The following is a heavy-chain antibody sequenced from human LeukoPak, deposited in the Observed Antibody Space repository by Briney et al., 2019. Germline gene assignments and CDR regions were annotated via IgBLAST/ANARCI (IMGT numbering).Heavy chain of an antibody. J-gene: IGHJ4*02. V-gene: IGHV4-34*01. CDR3: ARVRGSGWRHFDY. CDR1: GGSFSGYY. D-gene: IGHD6-19*01. CDR2: INHSGST. Sequence: IPSETLSLTCAVYGGSFSGYYWSWIRQPPGKGLEWIGEINHSGSTNYNPSLKSRVTISVDTSKNQFSLELSSVTAADTAVYYCARVRGSGWRHFDYWGQGTLVTVSS.